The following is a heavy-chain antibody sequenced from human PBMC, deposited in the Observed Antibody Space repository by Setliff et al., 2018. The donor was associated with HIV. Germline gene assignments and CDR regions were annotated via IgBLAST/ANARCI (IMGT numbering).Heavy chain of an antibody. CDR1: GGSISSYY. CDR2: IYTSGST. Sequence: PSETLSLTCTVSGGSISSYYWSWIRQPAGEGLEWIGRIYTSGSTNYNPSLKSRVTMSVDTSKNQFSLKLSSVTAADTAVYYCARVGQQQLVLNDAFDIWGQGTMVTVSS. J-gene: IGHJ3*02. CDR3: ARVGQQQLVLNDAFDI. V-gene: IGHV4-4*07. D-gene: IGHD6-13*01.